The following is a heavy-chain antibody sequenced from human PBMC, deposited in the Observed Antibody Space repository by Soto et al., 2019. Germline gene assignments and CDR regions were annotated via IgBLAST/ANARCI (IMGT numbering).Heavy chain of an antibody. CDR1: GFTFSSYA. D-gene: IGHD6-19*01. Sequence: PGGSLRLSCAASGFTFSSYAMSWVRQAPGKGLEWVSAISGSGGSTYYADSVKGRFTISRDNSKNTLYLQMNSLRAEDTAVYYCAKDRSRYSSGWYGVFDYWGQGTLVTVSS. V-gene: IGHV3-23*01. CDR3: AKDRSRYSSGWYGVFDY. J-gene: IGHJ4*02. CDR2: ISGSGGST.